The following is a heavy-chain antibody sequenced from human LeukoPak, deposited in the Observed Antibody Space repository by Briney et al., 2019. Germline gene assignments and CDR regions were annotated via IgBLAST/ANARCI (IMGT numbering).Heavy chain of an antibody. J-gene: IGHJ6*04. CDR3: ARHGYSGYESDV. CDR1: GGSISSYY. V-gene: IGHV4-59*08. D-gene: IGHD5-12*01. Sequence: PSETLSLTCTVSGGSISSYYWSWIRQPPGKGLEWIGYIYYSGSTNYNPSLKSRVTISVDTSKNQFSLKLSSVTAADTAVYYCARHGYSGYESDVWGKGTTVTISS. CDR2: IYYSGST.